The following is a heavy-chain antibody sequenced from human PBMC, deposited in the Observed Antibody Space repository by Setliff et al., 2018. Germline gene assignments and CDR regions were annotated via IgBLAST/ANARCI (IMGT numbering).Heavy chain of an antibody. Sequence: SLRLSCEAFGFTFNNYWMSWVRQAPGKGLEWVANIMQDGGAQYYLDSVKGRFTVSRDNSNNTLYLHMSSLRAEDTAVYFCAKCGGDHCCPLYQYYMDVWGKGTTVTASS. CDR1: GFTFNNYW. J-gene: IGHJ6*03. CDR2: IMQDGGAQ. CDR3: AKCGGDHCCPLYQYYMDV. V-gene: IGHV3-7*03. D-gene: IGHD2-21*02.